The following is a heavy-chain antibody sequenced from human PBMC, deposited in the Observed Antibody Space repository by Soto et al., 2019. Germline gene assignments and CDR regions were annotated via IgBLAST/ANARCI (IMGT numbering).Heavy chain of an antibody. Sequence: PSETLSLTCTVSGGSVSSVSYYWSWIRQPPGKGLEWIGYIYYSGSTNYNPSLKSRVTISVDTSKNQFSLKLSSVTAADTAVYYCARGPGENERPQSKRSSTSCPLADWGQGTLVTVSS. J-gene: IGHJ4*02. V-gene: IGHV4-61*01. CDR3: ARGPGENERPQSKRSSTSCPLAD. CDR1: GGSVSSVSYY. D-gene: IGHD2-2*01. CDR2: IYYSGST.